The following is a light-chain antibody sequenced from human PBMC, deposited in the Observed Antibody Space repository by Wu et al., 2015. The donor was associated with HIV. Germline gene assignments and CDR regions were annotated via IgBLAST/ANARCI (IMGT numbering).Light chain of an antibody. CDR3: QQHRNWPLT. V-gene: IGKV3-11*01. CDR1: QSVSGA. CDR2: DAS. Sequence: EIVLTQSPATLSFSPGETATLSCRASQSVSGALAWYQKRPGQSPRLLMYDASSRATGISARFSGSGSATDFTLTISSLEPEDSAIYYCQQHRNWPLTFGQGTRLDIK. J-gene: IGKJ5*01.